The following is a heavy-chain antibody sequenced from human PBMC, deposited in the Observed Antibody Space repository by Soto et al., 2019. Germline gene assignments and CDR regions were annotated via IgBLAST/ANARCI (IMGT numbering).Heavy chain of an antibody. CDR3: ARGKKRFLERQKWFDP. J-gene: IGHJ5*02. CDR2: INPNSGGT. D-gene: IGHD3-3*01. Sequence: ASVKVSCKASGYTFTGYYMHWVRQAPGQGLEWMGWINPNSGGTNYAQKFQGWVTMTRDTSISTAYMELSRLRSDDTAVYYCARGKKRFLERQKWFDPWGQGTLVTVSS. CDR1: GYTFTGYY. V-gene: IGHV1-2*04.